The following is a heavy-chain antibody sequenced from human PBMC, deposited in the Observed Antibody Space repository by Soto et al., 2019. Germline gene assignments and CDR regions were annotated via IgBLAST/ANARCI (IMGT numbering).Heavy chain of an antibody. Sequence: PSETLSLTCTVSGGSISSGGYYWSWIRQHPGKGLEWIGYIYYSGSTYYNPSLKSRVTISVDTSKNQFSLKLSSVTAADTAVYYCARDRSTVGYGMDVWGQGTTVTVSS. CDR2: IYYSGST. CDR3: ARDRSTVGYGMDV. CDR1: GGSISSGGYY. J-gene: IGHJ6*02. V-gene: IGHV4-31*03. D-gene: IGHD3-10*01.